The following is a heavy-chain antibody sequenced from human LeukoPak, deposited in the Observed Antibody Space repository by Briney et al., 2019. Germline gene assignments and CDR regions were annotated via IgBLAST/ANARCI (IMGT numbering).Heavy chain of an antibody. CDR1: GFTFSSYS. J-gene: IGHJ4*02. V-gene: IGHV3-21*01. D-gene: IGHD3-9*01. CDR2: ISSSSSYI. Sequence: GGSLRLSCAASGFTFSSYSMNWVRQAPGKGLEWVSSISSSSSYIYYADSVKGRFTISRDNAKNSLYLQMNSLRAEDTAVYYCAKDIGYYNILTPGNWGQGTLVTVSS. CDR3: AKDIGYYNILTPGN.